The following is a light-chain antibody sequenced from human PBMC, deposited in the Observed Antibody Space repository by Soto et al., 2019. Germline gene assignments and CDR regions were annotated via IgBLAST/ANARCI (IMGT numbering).Light chain of an antibody. J-gene: IGLJ3*02. CDR3: QTWGTGIYWV. Sequence: QPVLTQSPSASASLGASVKLTCTLSSGHSSYAIAWHQQQPEKGPRYLMKLNSDGSHSKGDGIPDRFSGSSPGAERYLTISSLQSEDEADYYCQTWGTGIYWVFGGGTKLTVL. V-gene: IGLV4-69*01. CDR1: SGHSSYA. CDR2: LNSDGSH.